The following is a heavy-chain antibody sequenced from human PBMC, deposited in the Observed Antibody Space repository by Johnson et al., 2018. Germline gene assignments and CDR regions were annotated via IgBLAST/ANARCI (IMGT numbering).Heavy chain of an antibody. CDR2: ISFDGSNQ. CDR3: AKGFLRDTFDI. Sequence: QVQLVQSGGGVVQPGRSLRLSCAASGFTFSSYGMHWVRQAPGKGLEWVAFISFDGSNQYYADSVKGRFPISRDKSNSTLYLQRNSLRTEDTAVYYCAKGFLRDTFDIWGQGTMVTVSS. J-gene: IGHJ3*02. D-gene: IGHD3-10*01. CDR1: GFTFSSYG. V-gene: IGHV3-30*18.